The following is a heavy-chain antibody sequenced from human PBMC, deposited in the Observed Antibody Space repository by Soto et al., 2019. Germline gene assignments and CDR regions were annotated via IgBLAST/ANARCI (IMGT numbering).Heavy chain of an antibody. CDR1: GFTFSSYS. V-gene: IGHV3-48*02. D-gene: IGHD2-2*01. J-gene: IGHJ4*02. CDR3: ARDKADRSCTSSSCFSPLDY. Sequence: DVQLVESGGGLVQPGGSLRLSCAASGFTFSSYSMNWVRQAPGKGLEWVSYISSGSDTIHYADSVKGRFTSSRDNAKSSLFLQMNSLSDDDTAVYYCARDKADRSCTSSSCFSPLDYWGQGTLVTVSS. CDR2: ISSGSDTI.